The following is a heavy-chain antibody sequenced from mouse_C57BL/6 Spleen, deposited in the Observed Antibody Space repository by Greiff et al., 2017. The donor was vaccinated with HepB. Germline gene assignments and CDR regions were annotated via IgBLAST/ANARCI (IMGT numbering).Heavy chain of an antibody. J-gene: IGHJ1*03. CDR3: ARRGLRLYWYFDV. D-gene: IGHD1-1*01. CDR1: GYAFSSYW. CDR2: IYPGDGDT. V-gene: IGHV1-80*01. Sequence: QVQLQQSGAELVKPGASVKISCKASGYAFSSYWMNWVKQRPGKGLEWIGQIYPGDGDTNYNGKFKGKATLTADKSSSTAYMQLSSLTSEDSAVYFCARRGLRLYWYFDVWGTGTTVTVSS.